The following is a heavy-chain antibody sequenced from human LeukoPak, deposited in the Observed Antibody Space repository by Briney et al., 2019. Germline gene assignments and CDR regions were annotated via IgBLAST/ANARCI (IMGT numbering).Heavy chain of an antibody. Sequence: SETLSLTSTLSGGSISSYYWSWIRQPPGKGLEWIGYIYYSGSTNYNPSLKSRVSISVDTSKNQFSLKLSSVTAADTAVYYCARSVTISNPIDYFDYWGQGTLVTASS. V-gene: IGHV4-59*01. J-gene: IGHJ4*02. CDR3: ARSVTISNPIDYFDY. D-gene: IGHD4-17*01. CDR1: GGSISSYY. CDR2: IYYSGST.